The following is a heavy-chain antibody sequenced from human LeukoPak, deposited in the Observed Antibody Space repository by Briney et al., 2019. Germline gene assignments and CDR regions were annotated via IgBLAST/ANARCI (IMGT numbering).Heavy chain of an antibody. CDR1: GFTFSNYA. CDR3: AGSGSYRFDY. CDR2: ISGSGSST. J-gene: IGHJ4*02. V-gene: IGHV3-23*01. Sequence: GGSLRLSCAASGFTFSNYAMTWVRQAPGKGLEWVSGISGSGSSTYYADSVKGRFTLSRDYPKNTLYLQMNSLRAEDTAVYYCAGSGSYRFDYWGQGTLVTVSS. D-gene: IGHD1-26*01.